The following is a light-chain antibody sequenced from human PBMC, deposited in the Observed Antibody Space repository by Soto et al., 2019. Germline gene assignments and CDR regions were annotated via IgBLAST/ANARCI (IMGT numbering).Light chain of an antibody. J-gene: IGKJ1*01. CDR3: QQYCSYPRT. CDR2: AAS. V-gene: IGKV1-8*01. CDR1: QGISSY. Sequence: AIRMTQSPSSFSASTGDRVTITCRASQGISSYLAWYQQKPGKAPKLLIYAASTLQSGVPSRFSGSGSRTDFTLTNSCLQSEDFATYYCQQYCSYPRTFGQGTKVEIK.